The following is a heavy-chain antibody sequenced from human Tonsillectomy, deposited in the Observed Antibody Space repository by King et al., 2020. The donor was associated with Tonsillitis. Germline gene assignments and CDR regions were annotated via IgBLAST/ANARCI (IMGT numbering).Heavy chain of an antibody. Sequence: DVQLVESGGDLVKPGGSLRLSCAASGFTFNNQGMNWVRQAPGKGLEWVSSISTGSVSIYYADSVKGRFTISRDNAKNLLYLQMDSLRAADTALYYCTTVFNYNWSPGDVWGQGTTVTVSS. D-gene: IGHD1-1*01. J-gene: IGHJ6*02. V-gene: IGHV3-21*01. CDR3: TTVFNYNWSPGDV. CDR1: GFTFNNQG. CDR2: ISTGSVSI.